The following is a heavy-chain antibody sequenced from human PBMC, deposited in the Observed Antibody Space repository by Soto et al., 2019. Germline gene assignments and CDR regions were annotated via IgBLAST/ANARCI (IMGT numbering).Heavy chain of an antibody. CDR1: GYTFTSYD. D-gene: IGHD6-19*01. CDR2: MNPNSGNT. V-gene: IGHV1-8*01. Sequence: ASVKVSFKASGYTFTSYDINWVRQATGQGLEWMGCMNPNSGNTDYAQKFQGRVTMTRNTSISTAYMELSSLRSEDTAVYYCARDYSSGYGMDVWGQGTTVTVSS. CDR3: ARDYSSGYGMDV. J-gene: IGHJ6*02.